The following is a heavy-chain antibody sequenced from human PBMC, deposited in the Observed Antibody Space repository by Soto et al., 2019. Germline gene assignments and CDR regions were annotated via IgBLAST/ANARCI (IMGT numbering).Heavy chain of an antibody. CDR1: GGSFSGYY. Sequence: ASETLSLTCAVYGGSFSGYYWSWIRQPPGKGLEWIGEINHSGSTNYNPSLKSRVTISVDTSKNQFSLKLSSVTAADTAVYYCASLMVRGGYYYYYYMDVWGKGTTVTVSS. CDR3: ASLMVRGGYYYYYYMDV. J-gene: IGHJ6*03. CDR2: INHSGST. D-gene: IGHD3-10*01. V-gene: IGHV4-34*01.